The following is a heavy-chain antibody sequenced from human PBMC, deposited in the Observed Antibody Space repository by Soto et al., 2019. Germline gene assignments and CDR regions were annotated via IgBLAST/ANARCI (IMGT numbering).Heavy chain of an antibody. CDR3: ARGADYTNSNFDF. CDR1: GFAFSSYS. Sequence: EVQLVESGGGLVKPGGSLRLSCAVSGFAFSSYSVNWVRQAPGKGLEWISSISSSGDTYYTDSLKGRLAISRDNGKNSLFLQMTSLRVEDTAVYYCARGADYTNSNFDFWGQGTLVTVAS. V-gene: IGHV3-21*01. J-gene: IGHJ4*02. CDR2: ISSSGDT. D-gene: IGHD4-4*01.